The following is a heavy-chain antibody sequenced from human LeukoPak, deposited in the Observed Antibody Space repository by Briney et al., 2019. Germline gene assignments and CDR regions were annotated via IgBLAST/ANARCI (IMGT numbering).Heavy chain of an antibody. CDR2: IYNSANT. V-gene: IGHV4-59*08. J-gene: IGHJ3*01. CDR1: GDSISSSY. CDR3: ARRFSSRSDGNGYYYGDDAFDV. D-gene: IGHD3-22*01. Sequence: SETLSPTCSVSGDSISSSYWSWIRQPPGKGLEWIGNIYNSANTNYNPSLQSRVTMSVDTSKSQFSLQLTSVSAADTAVYYCARRFSSRSDGNGYYYGDDAFDVWGQGTLVSVSS.